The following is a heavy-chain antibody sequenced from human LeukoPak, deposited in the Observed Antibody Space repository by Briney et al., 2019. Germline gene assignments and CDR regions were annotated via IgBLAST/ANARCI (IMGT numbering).Heavy chain of an antibody. CDR1: GGTFSSYA. V-gene: IGHV1-69*13. CDR3: ARDSSGWYGQGWFDP. D-gene: IGHD6-19*01. CDR2: IIPIFGTA. J-gene: IGHJ5*02. Sequence: SVKVSCKASGGTFSSYAISWVQQAPGQGLEWMGGIIPIFGTANYAQKFQGRVTITADESTSTAYMELSSLRSEDTAVYYCARDSSGWYGQGWFDPWGQGTLVTVSS.